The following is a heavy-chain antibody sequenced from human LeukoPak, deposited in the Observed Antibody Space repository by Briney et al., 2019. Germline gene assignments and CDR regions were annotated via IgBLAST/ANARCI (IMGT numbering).Heavy chain of an antibody. CDR1: GYTFTSYY. D-gene: IGHD1-7*01. CDR3: ARDMDWNYFNPGDYYYYYYGMDV. CDR2: INPSGGST. V-gene: IGHV1-46*01. J-gene: IGHJ6*02. Sequence: ASVKVSCKASGYTFTSYYMHWVRQAPGQGLEWMGIINPSGGSTSYAQKFQGRVTMTRDTSTSTVYMELSSLRSEDTAVYYCARDMDWNYFNPGDYYYYYYGMDVWGQGTTVTVSS.